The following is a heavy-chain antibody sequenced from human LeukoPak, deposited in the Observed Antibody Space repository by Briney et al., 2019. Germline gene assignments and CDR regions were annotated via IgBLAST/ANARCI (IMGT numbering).Heavy chain of an antibody. CDR2: VNSDGSAT. V-gene: IGHV3-74*01. J-gene: IGHJ4*02. Sequence: GESLRLSCAASGFIFTKYWMHWVRQAPGKGLVWVSHVNSDGSATSYADSVKGRFTISRDNAKNTVYLHMNSLRVEDTAVYYCTSFHETNGGQGTLVTVAS. CDR1: GFIFTKYW. CDR3: TSFHETN. D-gene: IGHD1-1*01.